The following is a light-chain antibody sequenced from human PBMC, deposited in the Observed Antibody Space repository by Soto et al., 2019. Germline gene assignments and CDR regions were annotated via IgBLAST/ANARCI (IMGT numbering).Light chain of an antibody. Sequence: EIVLTQSPGTLSLSPGERATLSCRASQSVSSNYLAWYQQKPGQAPRLFIYGASSRATGIPDRFIGSGSGTDFTLSISRLEAEDFAVYYCQQYGGSPRVTFGGGTKVEIK. CDR2: GAS. CDR1: QSVSSNY. V-gene: IGKV3-20*01. J-gene: IGKJ4*01. CDR3: QQYGGSPRVT.